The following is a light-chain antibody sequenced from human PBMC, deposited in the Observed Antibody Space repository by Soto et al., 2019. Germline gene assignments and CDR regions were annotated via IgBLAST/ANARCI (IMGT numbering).Light chain of an antibody. J-gene: IGKJ1*01. CDR2: QAS. CDR1: QSISNW. V-gene: IGKV1-5*03. Sequence: DIQMTQSPSSLSASVGDRVTITCRASQSISNWLAWYQQKPGRLPRLLIYQASTLESGVPSRFSGSGSGTEFTLTISSLKTDDFATYYCQQYNTYMWTFGQGTKVDIK. CDR3: QQYNTYMWT.